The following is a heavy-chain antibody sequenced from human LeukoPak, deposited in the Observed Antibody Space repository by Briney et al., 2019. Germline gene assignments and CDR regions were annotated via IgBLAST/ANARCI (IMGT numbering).Heavy chain of an antibody. Sequence: GGSLRLSCAASGFTFSDYYMSWIRQAPGKGLECVSYISSNGNTTYHADSVKGRFTISRDNAKNSLYLQMSSLRAEDTAVYCCARDGGSSWYFDYWGQGTLVTVSS. J-gene: IGHJ4*02. CDR1: GFTFSDYY. CDR2: ISSNGNTT. CDR3: ARDGGSSWYFDY. V-gene: IGHV3-11*04. D-gene: IGHD6-13*01.